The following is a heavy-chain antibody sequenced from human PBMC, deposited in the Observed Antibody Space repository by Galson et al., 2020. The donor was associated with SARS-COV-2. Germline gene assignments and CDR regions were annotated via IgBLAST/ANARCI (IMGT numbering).Heavy chain of an antibody. D-gene: IGHD3-10*01. V-gene: IGHV1-18*04. J-gene: IGHJ6*03. CDR2: ISAYNGNT. Sequence: ASVKVSCKASGYTFTSYGISWVRQAPGQGLEWMGWISAYNGNTNYAQKLQGRVTMTTDTSTSTAYMELRSLRSDDTAVYYCARGVSTVVWFGELNYYDYMDVWGKGTTVTVSS. CDR3: ARGVSTVVWFGELNYYDYMDV. CDR1: GYTFTSYG.